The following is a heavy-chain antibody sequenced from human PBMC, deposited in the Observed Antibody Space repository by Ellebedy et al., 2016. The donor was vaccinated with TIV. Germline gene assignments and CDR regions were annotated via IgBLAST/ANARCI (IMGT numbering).Heavy chain of an antibody. CDR2: IYHSGST. J-gene: IGHJ6*02. V-gene: IGHV4-4*02. D-gene: IGHD2-15*01. CDR3: TRRYCSGGSCYDSPYYYYGMDV. Sequence: SETLSLTXAVSGGSISSSNWWSWVRQPPGKGLEWIGEIYHSGSTNYNPSLKSRVTISVDKSKNQFSLKLSSVTAADTAVYYCTRRYCSGGSCYDSPYYYYGMDVWGQGTTVTVSS. CDR1: GGSISSSNW.